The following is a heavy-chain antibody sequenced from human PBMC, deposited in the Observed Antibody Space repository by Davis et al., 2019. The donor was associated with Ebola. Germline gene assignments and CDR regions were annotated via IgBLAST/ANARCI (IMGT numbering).Heavy chain of an antibody. CDR3: ASLRRTITGMDDAFDI. J-gene: IGHJ3*02. CDR1: GNSFASHW. D-gene: IGHD2-8*02. CDR2: IYTSDSYT. V-gene: IGHV5-51*01. Sequence: GESLKISCKDSGNSFASHWIGWVRQMPGKGLEWMGIIYTSDSYTRYSPSFRGQVTISADKSIKTAFLQWSSLKASDTAMYYCASLRRTITGMDDAFDIWGQGTMVTVSS.